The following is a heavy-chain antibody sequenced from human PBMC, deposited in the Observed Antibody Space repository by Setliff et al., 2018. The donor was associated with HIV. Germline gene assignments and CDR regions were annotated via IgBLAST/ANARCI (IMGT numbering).Heavy chain of an antibody. CDR1: GWSISSGFF. J-gene: IGHJ4*02. CDR3: ARHRRYDSSGYRPYYFDY. D-gene: IGHD3-22*01. CDR2: IYHTGST. V-gene: IGHV4-38-2*02. Sequence: SETLSLTCTVSGWSISSGFFWGWIRQPPGKGLEFIGSIYHTGSTNYSPSLRSRVTISVDTSRNQFSLGLTSVTAADTAFYYCARHRRYDSSGYRPYYFDYWGPGTLVTVSS.